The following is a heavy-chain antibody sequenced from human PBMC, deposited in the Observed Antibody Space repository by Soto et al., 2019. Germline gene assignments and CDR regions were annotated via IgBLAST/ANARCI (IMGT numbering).Heavy chain of an antibody. CDR2: IYYSGST. CDR1: GGSISSYY. CDR3: ARDRDTAMVTGWFDP. V-gene: IGHV4-59*12. J-gene: IGHJ5*02. Sequence: SETLSLTCTVSGGSISSYYWSWIRQPPGKGLEWIGYIYYSGSTNYNPSLKSRVTISVDTSKNQFSLKLSSVTAADTAVYYCARDRDTAMVTGWFDPWGQGTLVTVSS. D-gene: IGHD5-18*01.